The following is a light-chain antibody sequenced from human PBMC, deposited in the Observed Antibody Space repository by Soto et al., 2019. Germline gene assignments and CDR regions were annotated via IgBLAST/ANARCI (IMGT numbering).Light chain of an antibody. CDR3: QQYDDWPLT. CDR2: GAS. CDR1: HSVSSN. J-gene: IGKJ4*01. Sequence: EIVMTQSPATLSVSPVERATLSCRASHSVSSNLAWYQQKPGQAPRLLISGASTRATGIPARFSGSGSGTEFTLTISSLQSEDFAVYYCQQYDDWPLTFGGGTKVDIK. V-gene: IGKV3-15*01.